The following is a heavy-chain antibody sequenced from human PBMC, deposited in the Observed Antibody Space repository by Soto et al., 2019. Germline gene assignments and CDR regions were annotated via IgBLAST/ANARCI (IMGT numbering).Heavy chain of an antibody. CDR1: GFTFSSYA. CDR2: ISGSDGST. V-gene: IGHV3-23*01. J-gene: IGHJ4*02. D-gene: IGHD6-13*01. Sequence: EVQLLESGGGLVQPGGSLRLSCAASGFTFSSYAMNWVRQAPGKGLEWVSVISGSDGSTYYADSVKGRFTISRDNSKNTLNLQMNILRSEDTAVYYCARRSSSWYFEYWGQGTLVTVSS. CDR3: ARRSSSWYFEY.